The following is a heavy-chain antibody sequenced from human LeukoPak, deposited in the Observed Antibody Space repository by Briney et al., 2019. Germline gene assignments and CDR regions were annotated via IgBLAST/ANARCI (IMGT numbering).Heavy chain of an antibody. J-gene: IGHJ3*02. D-gene: IGHD2-15*01. CDR1: GFTFSSYG. Sequence: GGSLRLSCAASGFTFSSYGMHWVRQAPGKGLEWVAVISYDGSNKYYADSVKGRFTISRDNSKNTLYLQMNSLRAEDTAVYYCAREAYCSGGSCTRSAVGHDAFDIWGQGTMVTVSS. CDR3: AREAYCSGGSCTRSAVGHDAFDI. CDR2: ISYDGSNK. V-gene: IGHV3-30*03.